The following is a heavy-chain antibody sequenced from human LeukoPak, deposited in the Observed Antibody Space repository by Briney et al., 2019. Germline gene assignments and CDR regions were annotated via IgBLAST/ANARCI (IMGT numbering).Heavy chain of an antibody. V-gene: IGHV3-30-3*01. D-gene: IGHD2-2*01. CDR1: GCTFSSYA. CDR3: AREAGIVVVPAAPDY. CDR2: ISYGGSNK. Sequence: PGGSLRLSCAASGCTFSSYARHWVRQAPGKGLEWVAVISYGGSNKYYAASVKGRFTISRDNSKNTLYLQMNSLRAEDTAVYYCAREAGIVVVPAAPDYWGQGTLVTVSS. J-gene: IGHJ4*02.